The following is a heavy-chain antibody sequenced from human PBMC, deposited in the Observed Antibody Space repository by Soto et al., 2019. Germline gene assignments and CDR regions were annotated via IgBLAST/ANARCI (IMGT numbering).Heavy chain of an antibody. CDR3: ATFVGATTVTRGSPRDY. CDR1: GGSFSGYH. V-gene: IGHV4-34*01. CDR2: INPSGSI. D-gene: IGHD4-4*01. Sequence: VQLQQWGAGLLKPSETLSLTCAVYGGSFSGYHWSWFRQPPGKGLEWIGEINPSGSINYNPSLQSRVTISVDTSKNQFSLNLSSVTAADTAVYYCATFVGATTVTRGSPRDYWGQGTLVTVSS. J-gene: IGHJ4*02.